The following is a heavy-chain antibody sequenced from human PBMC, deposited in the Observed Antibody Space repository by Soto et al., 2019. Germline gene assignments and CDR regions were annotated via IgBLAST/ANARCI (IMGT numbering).Heavy chain of an antibody. V-gene: IGHV4-39*01. CDR2: VYYSGTT. CDR3: ARPYSSGWNPFYY. D-gene: IGHD6-19*01. Sequence: QLQLQESGPGLVKPSETLSLTCTVSGASISSSSYYWGWIRQPPGQGLEWIGSVYYSGTTYYNPSLKSRVTISVDTSKSQFSLKLNSVTAADTAVYYCARPYSSGWNPFYYWGQGPLVTVAS. J-gene: IGHJ4*02. CDR1: GASISSSSYY.